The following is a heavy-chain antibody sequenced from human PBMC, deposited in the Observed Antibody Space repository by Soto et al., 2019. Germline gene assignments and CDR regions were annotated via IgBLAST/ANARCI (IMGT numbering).Heavy chain of an antibody. V-gene: IGHV3-23*01. CDR3: AKDLAYDFLFRWFDP. Sequence: GGSLRLACAASGFTFSSYAMSWVRQAPGKGLEWVSAISGSGGSTYYADSVKGRFTISRDNSKNTLYLQMNSLRAEDTAVYYCAKDLAYDFLFRWFDPWGQGPLVTVSS. CDR1: GFTFSSYA. J-gene: IGHJ5*02. CDR2: ISGSGGST. D-gene: IGHD3-3*01.